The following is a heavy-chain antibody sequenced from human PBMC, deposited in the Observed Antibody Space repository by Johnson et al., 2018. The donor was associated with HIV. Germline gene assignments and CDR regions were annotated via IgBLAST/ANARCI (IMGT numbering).Heavy chain of an antibody. CDR1: GFTFSSYW. CDR2: IKQDGSIK. CDR3: ARGPWAFDI. V-gene: IGHV3-7*01. J-gene: IGHJ3*02. Sequence: VQLVESGGGLVQPGGSLRLSCAASGFTFSSYWMSWVRQAPGKGLEWVANIKQDGSIKYYADSVKGRFTISRANSKNTLYLQMNSLRAGDTAVYYCARGPWAFDIWGQGTMVTVSS.